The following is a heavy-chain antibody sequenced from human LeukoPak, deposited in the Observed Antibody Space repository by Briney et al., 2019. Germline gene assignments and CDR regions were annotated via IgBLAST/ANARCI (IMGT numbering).Heavy chain of an antibody. J-gene: IGHJ6*03. CDR2: INQDGSEK. Sequence: PGGSLRLSCAASGFTVSSNYMSWVRQAPGKGLEWVANINQDGSEKYYVDSVKGRFTISRDNAKNSLYPQMNSLRAEDTAVYYCARDHAFSYYYYYMDVWGKGTTVTVSS. CDR1: GFTVSSNY. D-gene: IGHD3-3*01. CDR3: ARDHAFSYYYYYMDV. V-gene: IGHV3-7*01.